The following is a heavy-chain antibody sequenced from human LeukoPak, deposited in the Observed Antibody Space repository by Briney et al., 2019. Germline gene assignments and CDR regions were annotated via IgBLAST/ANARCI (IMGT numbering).Heavy chain of an antibody. CDR3: ARVSITGYYYYMDV. CDR1: GFTFSSYS. J-gene: IGHJ6*03. Sequence: GGSLRLSFAASGFTFSSYSMCWVRQAPGKGLEWLSYITSSSNTIYYADSVKGRFTISRDNAQNSLYLQMNSLRAEDTAVYYCARVSITGYYYYMDVWGKGTTVTVSS. CDR2: ITSSSNTI. V-gene: IGHV3-48*01. D-gene: IGHD5-24*01.